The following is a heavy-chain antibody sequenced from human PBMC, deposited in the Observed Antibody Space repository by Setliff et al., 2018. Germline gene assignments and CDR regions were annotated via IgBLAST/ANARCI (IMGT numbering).Heavy chain of an antibody. CDR1: GASITNINYH. CDR3: ARLPNYVWGSPVDY. D-gene: IGHD3-16*01. CDR2: IFYSGRT. V-gene: IGHV4-39*01. J-gene: IGHJ4*02. Sequence: SETLSLTCTVSGASITNINYHWGLIRQPPGKGLEWIGSIFYSGRTFYNPSLKSRVTISVDTSKSQFSLTLSSVTAADTAVYYCARLPNYVWGSPVDYWGQGTLVTVSS.